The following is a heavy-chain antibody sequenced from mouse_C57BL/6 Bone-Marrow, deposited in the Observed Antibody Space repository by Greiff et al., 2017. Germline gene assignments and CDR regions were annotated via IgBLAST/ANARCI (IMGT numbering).Heavy chain of an antibody. CDR2: IDPEIGDT. V-gene: IGHV14-4*01. CDR1: GFNIKDDY. CDR3: SSFDGNYFDF. J-gene: IGHJ2*01. D-gene: IGHD2-3*01. Sequence: EVQLQQSGAELVRPGASVKMSCTASGFNIKDDYIHWVKQRPEQGLEWIGWIDPEIGDTEYASKFQGQATITSDTSSNTAYLQLSILTSEDTAVYYCSSFDGNYFDFWGQGTPLTVAS.